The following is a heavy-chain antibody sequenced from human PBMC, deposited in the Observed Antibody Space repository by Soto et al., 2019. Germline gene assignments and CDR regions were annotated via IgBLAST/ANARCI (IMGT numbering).Heavy chain of an antibody. CDR3: ARDIRPAVAGSVTLDY. CDR1: GFTFSSYS. V-gene: IGHV3-48*01. CDR2: ISSSSSTI. J-gene: IGHJ4*02. D-gene: IGHD6-19*01. Sequence: EVQLVESGGGLVQPGGSLRLSCAASGFTFSSYSMNWVRQAPGKGLEWVSYISSSSSTIYYADSVKGRFTISRDNAKNSLYLQMNSLRAEDTAVYYCARDIRPAVAGSVTLDYWGQGTLVTVSS.